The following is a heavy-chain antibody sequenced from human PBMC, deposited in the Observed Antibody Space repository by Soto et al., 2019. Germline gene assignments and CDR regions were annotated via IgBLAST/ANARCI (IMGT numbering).Heavy chain of an antibody. CDR3: ARDVCAGYCSATSSNWFDP. J-gene: IGHJ5*02. Sequence: SETLSLTCLVSGCSINSGAYYWAWIRQHPEKGLEWIGYIYYSGSASYNPSLNSRATISLDTSKNQFSLKLSSVTAADTAVYYCARDVCAGYCSATSSNWFDPWGQGTLVTVSS. V-gene: IGHV4-31*03. CDR2: IYYSGSA. CDR1: GCSINSGAYY. D-gene: IGHD2-2*01.